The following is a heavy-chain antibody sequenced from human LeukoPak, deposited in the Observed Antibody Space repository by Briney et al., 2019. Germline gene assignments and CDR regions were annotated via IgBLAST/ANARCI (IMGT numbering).Heavy chain of an antibody. Sequence: GGSLRLSCAASGFTFSSYAMSGVRQAPGKGLEWVSAIRGSGGSTYYANSVNGRSTISRDNSTNTLYLQMNSLRAEDTAVYYCAKVDRDSSGWFSGSYAFDIWGQGTMVTVSS. CDR1: GFTFSSYA. J-gene: IGHJ3*02. V-gene: IGHV3-23*01. D-gene: IGHD6-19*01. CDR2: IRGSGGST. CDR3: AKVDRDSSGWFSGSYAFDI.